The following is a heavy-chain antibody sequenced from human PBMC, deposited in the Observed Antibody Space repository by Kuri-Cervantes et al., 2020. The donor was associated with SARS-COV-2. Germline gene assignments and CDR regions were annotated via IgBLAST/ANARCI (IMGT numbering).Heavy chain of an antibody. D-gene: IGHD3-16*01. J-gene: IGHJ4*02. CDR2: ISSSSSYI. CDR1: GGSISSSN. CDR3: ARDGVTVGEY. Sequence: ETLSLTCAVSGGSISSSNWWSWVRQPPGKGLEWVSSISSSSSYIYYADSVKGRFTISRDNAKNSLYLQMNSLRAEDTAVYYCARDGVTVGEYWGQGTLVTVSS. V-gene: IGHV3-21*01.